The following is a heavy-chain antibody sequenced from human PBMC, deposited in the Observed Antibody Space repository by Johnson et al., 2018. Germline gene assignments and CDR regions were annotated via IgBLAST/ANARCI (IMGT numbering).Heavy chain of an antibody. J-gene: IGHJ6*02. CDR1: GGTFSSYA. CDR2: IIPIFGTA. CDR3: ARGVAGPHYYFYGMDV. V-gene: IGHV1-69*12. D-gene: IGHD6-13*01. Sequence: QVQLVQSGAEVKKPGASVKVSCKASGGTFSSYAISWVRQAPGQGLEGMGGIIPIFGTANYAQKFQGRVTITADESTSTAYMELSSLRSEDTAVEYCARGVAGPHYYFYGMDVWGQGTTVTVSS.